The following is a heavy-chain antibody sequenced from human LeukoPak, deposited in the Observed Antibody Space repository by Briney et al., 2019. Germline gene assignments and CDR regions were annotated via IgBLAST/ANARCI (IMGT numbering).Heavy chain of an antibody. V-gene: IGHV3-23*01. D-gene: IGHD3-16*01. J-gene: IGHJ6*02. CDR1: GFTFSSYA. CDR2: ISNGGHST. Sequence: GGSLRLSCAASGFTFSSYASTWVRQAPGKGLEWVSAISNGGHSTYYADSVRGRFTISRDNSKNSLYLQMNSLRAEDTAVYYCAKNVITEYYYYGMDVWGQGTTVTVSS. CDR3: AKNVITEYYYYGMDV.